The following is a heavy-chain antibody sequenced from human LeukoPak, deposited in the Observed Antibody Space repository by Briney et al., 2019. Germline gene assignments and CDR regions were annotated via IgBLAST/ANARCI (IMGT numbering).Heavy chain of an antibody. CDR2: IYYRGST. CDR3: ARYPASYYYYYMDV. CDR1: GGSISSYY. Sequence: SETLSLTCTVSGGSISSYYWSWIRQPPGKGLEWIGYIYYRGSTNYNPSLKSRVTISVDTSKNQFSLKLSSVTAADTAVYYCARYPASYYYYYMDVWGKGTTVTVSS. J-gene: IGHJ6*03. V-gene: IGHV4-59*01. D-gene: IGHD6-25*01.